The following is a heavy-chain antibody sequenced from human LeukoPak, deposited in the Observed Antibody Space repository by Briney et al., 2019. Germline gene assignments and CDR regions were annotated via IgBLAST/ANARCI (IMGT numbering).Heavy chain of an antibody. Sequence: SETLSLTCTVSGGSISSYYWSWIRQPPGKGLEWIGYIYYSGSTNYNPSLKSRVTISVDTSKNQFSLKLSSVTAADTAVYYCARRTAPTAAAGHFDYWGQGTLVTVSS. CDR1: GGSISSYY. D-gene: IGHD6-13*01. CDR3: ARRTAPTAAAGHFDY. CDR2: IYYSGST. J-gene: IGHJ4*02. V-gene: IGHV4-59*08.